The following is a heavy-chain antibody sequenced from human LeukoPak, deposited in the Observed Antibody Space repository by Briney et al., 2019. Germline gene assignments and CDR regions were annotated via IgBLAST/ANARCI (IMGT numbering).Heavy chain of an antibody. V-gene: IGHV3-11*04. J-gene: IGHJ6*03. Sequence: GGSLRLSCAASGFTFSDNYMSWIRQAPGKGLEWVSYISSSGNTTYNADSVKGRFSITRDNARNSLYLQMNSLRVEDTAVYYCARDPYSGTYGNTYYYYMDVWGKGTTVTISS. CDR2: ISSSGNTT. CDR1: GFTFSDNY. D-gene: IGHD1-26*01. CDR3: ARDPYSGTYGNTYYYYMDV.